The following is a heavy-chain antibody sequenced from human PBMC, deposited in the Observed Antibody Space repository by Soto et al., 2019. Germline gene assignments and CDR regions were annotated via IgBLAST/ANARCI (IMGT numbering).Heavy chain of an antibody. J-gene: IGHJ4*02. CDR2: IYYSGST. CDR3: ARVYGSGSYQD. Sequence: QLQLQESGPGLVKPSETLSLTCTVSGGSISSSSYYWGWIRQPPGKGLEWIGSIYYSGSTYYNPSLKSRVTISVDTSKNQFSLKLSSVTAADTAVYYCARVYGSGSYQDWGQGTLVTVSS. V-gene: IGHV4-39*01. D-gene: IGHD3-10*01. CDR1: GGSISSSSYY.